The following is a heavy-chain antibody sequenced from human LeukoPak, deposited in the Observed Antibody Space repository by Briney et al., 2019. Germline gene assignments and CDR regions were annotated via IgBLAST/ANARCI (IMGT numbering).Heavy chain of an antibody. CDR1: GDSISSGGYS. CDR3: ARNLRLHTPWTFDI. Sequence: SETLSLTCAVTGDSISSGGYSWSWLRQPPGLALEWIGNIYHSGGIHHNPSHTSRVAMSVDRSTNQFSLNLTSLTAADTAVYYCARNLRLHTPWTFDIWGQGTIVTVSS. J-gene: IGHJ3*02. D-gene: IGHD5-24*01. CDR2: IYHSGGI. V-gene: IGHV4-30-2*01.